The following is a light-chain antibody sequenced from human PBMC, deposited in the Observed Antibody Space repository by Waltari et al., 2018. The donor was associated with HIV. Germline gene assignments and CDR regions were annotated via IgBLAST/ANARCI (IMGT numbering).Light chain of an antibody. Sequence: QSVLTQPPSASGTPGQRVTISCSGSSSNLGSNTVSSFQQLPGTAPKLLIYSNNQRPSGVPDRFSGSKSGTSASLAITGLQSEDEADYYCAARDDSLNGWVFGGGTKLTVL. CDR1: SSNLGSNT. J-gene: IGLJ3*02. V-gene: IGLV1-44*01. CDR3: AARDDSLNGWV. CDR2: SNN.